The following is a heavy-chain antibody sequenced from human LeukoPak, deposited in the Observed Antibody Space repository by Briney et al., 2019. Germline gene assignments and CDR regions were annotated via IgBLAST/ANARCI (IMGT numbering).Heavy chain of an antibody. Sequence: PGGSLRLSCAASGFTFSSYAMHWVRQAPGKGLERVTVISYDGGNKYYADSVKGRFTISRDNSENTLYLQMNSLRAEDTAVYFCARDLEGVGAKDYWGQGTLVTVSS. V-gene: IGHV3-30-3*01. J-gene: IGHJ4*02. CDR2: ISYDGGNK. CDR3: ARDLEGVGAKDY. CDR1: GFTFSSYA. D-gene: IGHD1-26*01.